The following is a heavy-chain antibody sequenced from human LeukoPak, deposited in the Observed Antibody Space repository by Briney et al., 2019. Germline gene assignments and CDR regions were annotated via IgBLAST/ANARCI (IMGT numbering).Heavy chain of an antibody. CDR1: GGSISSGNYD. CDR3: ARGSSHGGNPSFDF. Sequence: PSETLSLTCTVSGGSISSGNYDWTWIRQPAGKGLEWIGRFYTSGTTKYNPSLKSRVTISVDTSKNQFSLELTSVTAADTAVYYCARGSSHGGNPSFDFWGQGTLVTVSS. J-gene: IGHJ4*02. D-gene: IGHD4-23*01. CDR2: FYTSGTT. V-gene: IGHV4-61*02.